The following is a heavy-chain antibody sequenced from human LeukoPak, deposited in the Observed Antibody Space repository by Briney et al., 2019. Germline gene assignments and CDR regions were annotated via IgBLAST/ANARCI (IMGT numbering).Heavy chain of an antibody. V-gene: IGHV4-38-2*01. Sequence: SETLSLTCAVSGYSISSGYYWGWIRQPPGKGLAWIGSICHSGSTYYNRSLKRRVTISVDTSKNQFSLKLSSVTAAATAVYYGARGLHGPLVAHAFDIWGQGTMVTVSS. CDR1: GYSISSGYY. CDR3: ARGLHGPLVAHAFDI. J-gene: IGHJ3*02. D-gene: IGHD2-15*01. CDR2: ICHSGST.